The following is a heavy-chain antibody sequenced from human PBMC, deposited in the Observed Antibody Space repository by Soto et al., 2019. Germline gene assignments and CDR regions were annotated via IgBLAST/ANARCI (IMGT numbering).Heavy chain of an antibody. CDR1: GDRVSSNSAA. J-gene: IGHJ6*03. CDR3: AREDIVVVPAALPPYYYYYYYMDV. D-gene: IGHD2-2*02. V-gene: IGHV6-1*01. Sequence: SQTLSLTCAISGDRVSSNSAAWNWIRQSPSRGLEWLGRTYYRYKWYNDYAVSVKSRITINPDTSKNQFSLQLNSVTPEDTAVYYCAREDIVVVPAALPPYYYYYYYMDVWGKGTTVTVSS. CDR2: TYYRYKWYN.